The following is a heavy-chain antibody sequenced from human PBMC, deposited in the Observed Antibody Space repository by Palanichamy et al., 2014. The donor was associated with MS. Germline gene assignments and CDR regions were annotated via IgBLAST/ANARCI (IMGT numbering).Heavy chain of an antibody. Sequence: QVQLQQWGAGLLKPSETLSLTCAVYGGSFSGYSWTWIRQSPGKGLEWIGEINHSGSTNYNPSLKSRITISVDTSKNQFSLKLASVTAADTAAYYCARDPLITNYDYYGLDVWGQGTTVTVSS. CDR3: ARDPLITNYDYYGLDV. CDR2: INHSGST. V-gene: IGHV4-34*01. CDR1: GGSFSGYS. J-gene: IGHJ6*02. D-gene: IGHD3-16*01.